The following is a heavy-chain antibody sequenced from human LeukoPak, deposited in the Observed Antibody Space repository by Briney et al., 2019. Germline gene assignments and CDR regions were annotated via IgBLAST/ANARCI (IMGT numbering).Heavy chain of an antibody. V-gene: IGHV1-24*01. D-gene: IGHD3-10*02. CDR3: ATFVLHAFDI. Sequence: ASVKVSYKVSGYTLTELSMHWVRRAPGKGLEWMGGFDPEDGETIYAQKFQGRVTMTEDTSTDTAYMELSSLRSEDTAVYYCATFVLHAFDIWGQGTMVTVSS. CDR2: FDPEDGET. J-gene: IGHJ3*02. CDR1: GYTLTELS.